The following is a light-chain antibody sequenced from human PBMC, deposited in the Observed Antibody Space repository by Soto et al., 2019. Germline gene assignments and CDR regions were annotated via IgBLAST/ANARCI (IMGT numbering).Light chain of an antibody. Sequence: QSVLTQPASVSGSPGQSITMSCTGASSDVGGYDYVSWYRQHPGKAPTVIIYEVTTRPSGVSSRFSGSKSGNTASLTISGLQAEDEADYYCCSYTTSGTPVFGGGTKLTVL. CDR3: CSYTTSGTPV. CDR2: EVT. V-gene: IGLV2-14*01. CDR1: SSDVGGYDY. J-gene: IGLJ2*01.